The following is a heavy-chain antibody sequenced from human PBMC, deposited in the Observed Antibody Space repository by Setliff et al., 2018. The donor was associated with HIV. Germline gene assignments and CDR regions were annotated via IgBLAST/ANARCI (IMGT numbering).Heavy chain of an antibody. CDR2: INPNTGGT. D-gene: IGHD2-15*01. V-gene: IGHV1-2*02. CDR1: GYTFTGHY. CDR3: ARDQTPLDAFDI. Sequence: ASVKVSCKSSGYTFTGHYIHWVRQAPGQGLEWMGWINPNTGGTNYAQKSQGRVTMTRDTSISTAYMELRRLRSDDTAMYYCARDQTPLDAFDIWGQGTMVTVSS. J-gene: IGHJ3*02.